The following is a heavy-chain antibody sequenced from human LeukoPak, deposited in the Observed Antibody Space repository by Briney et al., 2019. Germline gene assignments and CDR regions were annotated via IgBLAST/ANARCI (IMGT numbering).Heavy chain of an antibody. J-gene: IGHJ6*03. V-gene: IGHV3-30*02. D-gene: IGHD5-12*01. CDR1: GFTFSSYG. CDR2: IRYDGSNK. CDR3: ATKGAGSGYLPVNYMDV. Sequence: PGGSLRLSCAASGFTFSSYGMHWVRQAPGKGLEWVAFIRYDGSNKYYADSVKGRFTISRDNSKNTLYLQMNSLRAEDTAVYYCATKGAGSGYLPVNYMDVWGKGTTVTVSS.